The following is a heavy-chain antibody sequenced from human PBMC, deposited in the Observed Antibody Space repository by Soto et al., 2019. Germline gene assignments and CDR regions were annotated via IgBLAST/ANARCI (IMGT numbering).Heavy chain of an antibody. V-gene: IGHV4-59*02. Sequence: SETLSLTCTVSGDSVSGYYWSWIRQPPGKGLEWIGYIYYSGSTNYNPSLKSRVTISVDTSKNQFSLKLSSVTAADTAVYYCARWRYCGNVSCYGFRYWGQGTLVTVSS. CDR3: ARWRYCGNVSCYGFRY. CDR1: GDSVSGYY. CDR2: IYYSGST. D-gene: IGHD2-2*01. J-gene: IGHJ4*02.